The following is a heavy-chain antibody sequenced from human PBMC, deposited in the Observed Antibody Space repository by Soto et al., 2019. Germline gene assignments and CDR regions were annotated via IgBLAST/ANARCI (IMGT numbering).Heavy chain of an antibody. J-gene: IGHJ6*02. Sequence: QVQLQESGPGLVKPLQTLSLTCTVSGGSISSGGSYWSWIRQHPGKGLEWIGYRYYSGSTYYNPCLKSRVTISVDASKNQFSLKLSSVTAADTAVYYCARGYGDYGYYYYGMDVWGQGTTVTVSS. D-gene: IGHD4-17*01. V-gene: IGHV4-31*03. CDR2: RYYSGST. CDR1: GGSISSGGSY. CDR3: ARGYGDYGYYYYGMDV.